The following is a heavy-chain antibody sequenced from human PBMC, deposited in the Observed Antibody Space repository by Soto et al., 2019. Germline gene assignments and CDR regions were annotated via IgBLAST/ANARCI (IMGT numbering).Heavy chain of an antibody. J-gene: IGHJ6*04. CDR2: ISGSGGST. CDR1: GFTFSSYA. D-gene: IGHD2-2*03. Sequence: GGSLRLSCAASGFTFSSYAMSWVRQAPGKGLEWVSAISGSGGSTYYADSVKGRFTISRDNSKNTLYLQMNSLRAEDTAVYYCAKDPPGYCSSTSCLGMDVWGKGTTVTVSS. CDR3: AKDPPGYCSSTSCLGMDV. V-gene: IGHV3-23*01.